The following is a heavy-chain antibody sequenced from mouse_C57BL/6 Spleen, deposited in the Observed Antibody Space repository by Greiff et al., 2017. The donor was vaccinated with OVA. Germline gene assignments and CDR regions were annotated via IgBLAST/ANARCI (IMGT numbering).Heavy chain of an antibody. CDR3: ARKGTDSSGYAMDY. CDR1: GYTFTTYP. Sequence: QVHVKQSGAELVKPGASVKMSCKASGYTFTTYPIEWMKQNHGKSLEWIGNFHPYNDDTKYNEKFKGKATLTVEKSSSTVYLELSRLTSDDSAVYYCARKGTDSSGYAMDYWGQGTSVTVSS. D-gene: IGHD3-2*02. J-gene: IGHJ4*01. CDR2: FHPYNDDT. V-gene: IGHV1-47*01.